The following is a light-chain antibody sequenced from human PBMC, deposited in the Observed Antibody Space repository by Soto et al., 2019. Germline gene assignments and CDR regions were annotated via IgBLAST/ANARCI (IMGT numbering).Light chain of an antibody. Sequence: EIQLTQSPATLSVSPGERATLSCRASQSISSWLAWYQQKPGQAPRLLISGASSLQSGVPSRFSGSASGTEFTLTISSLQPDDIATYYCQQCHRYGTFGQGTKVDIK. CDR3: QQCHRYGT. CDR1: QSISSW. V-gene: IGKV1-5*01. CDR2: GAS. J-gene: IGKJ1*01.